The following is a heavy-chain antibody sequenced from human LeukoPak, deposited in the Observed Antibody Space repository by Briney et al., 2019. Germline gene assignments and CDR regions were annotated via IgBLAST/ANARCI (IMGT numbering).Heavy chain of an antibody. V-gene: IGHV3-48*03. D-gene: IGHD3-10*01. J-gene: IGHJ3*02. CDR1: GFTFINYA. CDR3: ARDYPQALWFGQGAFDI. Sequence: PGGSLRLSCAASGFTFINYAMNWVRQAPGKGLEWVSYISSSGSTIYYADSVKGRFTISRDNAKNSLYLQMNSLRAEDTAVYYCARDYPQALWFGQGAFDIWGQGTMVTVSS. CDR2: ISSSGSTI.